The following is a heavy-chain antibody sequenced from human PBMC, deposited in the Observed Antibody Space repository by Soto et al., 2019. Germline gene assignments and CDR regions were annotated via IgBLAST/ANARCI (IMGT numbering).Heavy chain of an antibody. V-gene: IGHV1-69*12. CDR1: GGTFSSYA. CDR3: ARPWRRGGNWFDP. CDR2: LIPIFGTA. D-gene: IGHD1-1*01. Sequence: QVQLVQSGAEVKKPGSSVKVSCKASGGTFSSYAISWVRQAPGQGLEWMGGLIPIFGTANYAQKFQGRVTITAEESTSTAYGELSSLRSEDTAVYYCARPWRRGGNWFDPWGQGTLVTVSS. J-gene: IGHJ5*02.